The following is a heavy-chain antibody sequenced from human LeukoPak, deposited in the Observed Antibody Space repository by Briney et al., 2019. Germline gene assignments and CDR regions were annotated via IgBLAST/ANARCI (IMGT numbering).Heavy chain of an antibody. V-gene: IGHV3-33*01. CDR1: GFTFSSYG. CDR3: ARDPQQLVRGYFDY. CDR2: IWYDGSNK. J-gene: IGHJ4*02. D-gene: IGHD6-13*01. Sequence: GRSLRLSCAASGFTFSSYGMHWVRQAPGKGLEWAAVIWYDGSNKYYADSVKGRFTISRDNSKNTLYLQMNSLRAEDTAVYYCARDPQQLVRGYFDYWGQGTLVTVSS.